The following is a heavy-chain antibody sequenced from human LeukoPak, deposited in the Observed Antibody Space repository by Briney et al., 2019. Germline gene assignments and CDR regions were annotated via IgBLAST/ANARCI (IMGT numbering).Heavy chain of an antibody. V-gene: IGHV3-23*01. CDR2: ISGGGGST. CDR3: ARGQYANNP. Sequence: GGSLRLSCAASGSTFNSFAMTWVRQAPGKGLEWVSTISGGGGSTYYADPVKGRFTISRDNSKNTLYLQMNSLRAEDTAVYYCARGQYANNPWGQGTLVTVAS. D-gene: IGHD2-2*01. J-gene: IGHJ5*02. CDR1: GSTFNSFA.